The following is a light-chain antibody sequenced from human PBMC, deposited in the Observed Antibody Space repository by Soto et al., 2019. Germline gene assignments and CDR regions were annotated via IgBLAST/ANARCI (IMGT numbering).Light chain of an antibody. V-gene: IGLV1-47*02. CDR2: TDT. Sequence: SVLTQPPSASGTPGQRVTLSCSGSSSNIGNNYVYWYQQIPGTAPKLLIYTDTHRPSGVPDRFSGSKSGTSASLAISGLRSEDEADYYCTSFTSSNTWLFGGGTQLTVL. CDR3: TSFTSSNTWL. CDR1: SSNIGNNY. J-gene: IGLJ3*02.